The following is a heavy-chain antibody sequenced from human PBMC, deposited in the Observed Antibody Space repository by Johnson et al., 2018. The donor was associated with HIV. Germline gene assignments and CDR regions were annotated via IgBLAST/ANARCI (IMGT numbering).Heavy chain of an antibody. V-gene: IGHV3-13*01. CDR3: AKDLSPNPRGGAFDI. Sequence: VQLVESGGGLIQPGGSLRLSCAASGFTVSSNYMSWVRQAPGKGLEWVSAIGTAGDTYYPGSVKGRFTISRENAKNSLYLQMNRLGTEDTALYYCAKDLSPNPRGGAFDIWGQGTMVTVSS. CDR1: GFTVSSNY. D-gene: IGHD4-23*01. J-gene: IGHJ3*02. CDR2: IGTAGDT.